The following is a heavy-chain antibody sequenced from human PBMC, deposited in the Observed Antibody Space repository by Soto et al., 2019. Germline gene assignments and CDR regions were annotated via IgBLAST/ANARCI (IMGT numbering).Heavy chain of an antibody. CDR3: ARGDTAMAFDY. Sequence: ASVKVSCKASGYAFNSYYMHWVRQAPGQGLGWMGIIYPSGGSPSYAQKFQGTVTMTRDTTTSTVYMELRNLRSEDTAVYFCARGDTAMAFDYWGQGTLVTVSS. V-gene: IGHV1-46*02. CDR2: IYPSGGSP. J-gene: IGHJ4*02. D-gene: IGHD5-18*01. CDR1: GYAFNSYY.